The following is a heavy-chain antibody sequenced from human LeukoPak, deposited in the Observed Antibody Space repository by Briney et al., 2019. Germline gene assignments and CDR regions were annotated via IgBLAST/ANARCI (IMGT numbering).Heavy chain of an antibody. V-gene: IGHV1-2*02. CDR1: GYSFTGYY. D-gene: IGHD3-10*01. Sequence: GASVKVSCKASGYSFTGYYMHWVRQAPGQGLEWMGWINPNSGGTKYAQKFQGRVTMTRDTSISTAYMELSRLRSDDTAVYYCARAGSGSYYYYYYYYYMDVWGKGTTVTISS. J-gene: IGHJ6*03. CDR2: INPNSGGT. CDR3: ARAGSGSYYYYYYYYYMDV.